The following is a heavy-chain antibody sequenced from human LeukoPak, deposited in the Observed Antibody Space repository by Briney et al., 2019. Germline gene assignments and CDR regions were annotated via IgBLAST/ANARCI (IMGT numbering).Heavy chain of an antibody. Sequence: GESLKISCKGSGYSFTSYWIGWVRQMPGKGLEWMGIIYPGDSDTRYSPSFQGQVTISADKSISTAYLQWSSLKASDTAMYYCARHRVDGDYVTYYYYYMDVWGKGTTVTIFS. V-gene: IGHV5-51*01. CDR2: IYPGDSDT. J-gene: IGHJ6*03. CDR1: GYSFTSYW. CDR3: ARHRVDGDYVTYYYYYMDV. D-gene: IGHD4-17*01.